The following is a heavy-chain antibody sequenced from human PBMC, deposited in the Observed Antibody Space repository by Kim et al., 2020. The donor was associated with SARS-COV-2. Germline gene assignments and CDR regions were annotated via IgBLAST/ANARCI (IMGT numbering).Heavy chain of an antibody. CDR2: IVGGGSS. J-gene: IGHJ2*01. V-gene: IGHV3-23*01. CDR3: AKDKISGDGYWYFDA. CDR1: GFGFGSYA. Sequence: GGSLRLSCAASGFGFGSYAMAWVRQPPEKGMECVEGIVGGGSSYYADSAKGRFTISRDDSRNMVYLKVNSLRVDDTALYYCAKDKISGDGYWYFDAWGRGSLVTVSS. D-gene: IGHD5-12*01.